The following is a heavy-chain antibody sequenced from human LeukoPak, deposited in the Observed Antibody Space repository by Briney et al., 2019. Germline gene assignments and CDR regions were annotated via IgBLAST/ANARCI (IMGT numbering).Heavy chain of an antibody. CDR1: GFTFGDYA. V-gene: IGHV3-49*03. CDR3: ARGTLNIPGEQGAFDY. CDR2: IRSKEYGGAS. J-gene: IGHJ4*02. D-gene: IGHD1-14*01. Sequence: GGSLRLSCTASGFTFGDYAMSWFRQAPEKGLDGVAFIRSKEYGGASEYAASVKGRFTISRDDSENTLYLQMNSLRAEDTAVYYCARGTLNIPGEQGAFDYWGQGTLVTVSS.